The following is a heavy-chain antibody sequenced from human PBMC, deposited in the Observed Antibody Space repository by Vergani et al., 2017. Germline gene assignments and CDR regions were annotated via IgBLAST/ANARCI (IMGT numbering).Heavy chain of an antibody. V-gene: IGHV4-39*01. D-gene: IGHD2-21*01. CDR2: VFYGGRT. Sequence: QMQLQESGPGLVKPSETLSLSCTVSGDSISTSSYAWGWIRQPPGQTLEWIGNVFYGGRTSYNPSLKSRVTLSLDTSKKQISLHLTSVTAADTSVYYCARHISVVRPSSMTAFDYWGQGTLVTVSS. J-gene: IGHJ4*02. CDR1: GDSISTSSYA. CDR3: ARHISVVRPSSMTAFDY.